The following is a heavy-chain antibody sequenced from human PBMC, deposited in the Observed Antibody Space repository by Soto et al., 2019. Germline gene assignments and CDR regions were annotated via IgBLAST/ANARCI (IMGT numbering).Heavy chain of an antibody. CDR2: INPSGGST. Sequence: AAVKVSCKASGYTFTSYYMRWVRQAPGQGLEWMGIINPSGGSTSYAQKFQGRVTMTRDTSTSTVYMELSSLRSEDTAVYYCARVRYFDWLLPYFDYWGQGTLVTVSS. J-gene: IGHJ4*02. D-gene: IGHD3-9*01. CDR3: ARVRYFDWLLPYFDY. CDR1: GYTFTSYY. V-gene: IGHV1-46*03.